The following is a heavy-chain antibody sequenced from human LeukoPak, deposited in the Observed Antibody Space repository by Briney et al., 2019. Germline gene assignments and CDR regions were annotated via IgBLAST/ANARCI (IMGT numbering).Heavy chain of an antibody. Sequence: ASVKVSCKTSGYTFINYGFTWVRQVPGQGLEWMGWISGYNGNTNYLQKFQGRVTMTTDTSTNTVYMELRSLSSDDTAVYYCARVSTNSRVGGYDPQWYFDLWGRGTLVTVSS. D-gene: IGHD5-12*01. V-gene: IGHV1-18*04. CDR3: ARVSTNSRVGGYDPQWYFDL. CDR2: ISGYNGNT. CDR1: GYTFINYG. J-gene: IGHJ2*01.